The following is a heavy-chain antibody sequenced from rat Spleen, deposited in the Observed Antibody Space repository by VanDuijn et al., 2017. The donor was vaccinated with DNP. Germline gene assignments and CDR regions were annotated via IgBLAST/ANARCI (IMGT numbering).Heavy chain of an antibody. CDR3: AKDAFDY. Sequence: EVQLVESGGGLVQPGGSLKLSCAASGFTFSDYNMAWVRQAPKKGLEWVTTIIFDGSPTYYRDSVKGRFTISRDNAKNTLYLQMESLRSEDTATYYCAKDAFDYWGQGVMVTVSS. V-gene: IGHV5-7*01. CDR1: GFTFSDYN. CDR2: IIFDGSPT. J-gene: IGHJ2*01.